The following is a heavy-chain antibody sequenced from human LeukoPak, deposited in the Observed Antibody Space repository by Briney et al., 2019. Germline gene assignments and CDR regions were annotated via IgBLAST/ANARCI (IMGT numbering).Heavy chain of an antibody. CDR2: ISSSSTYI. J-gene: IGHJ3*02. D-gene: IGHD3-22*01. V-gene: IGHV3-21*01. CDR1: GFTFSTYS. Sequence: GGSLRLSCAASGFTFSTYSMNWVRQAPGKGLEWVSSISSSSTYIFYADSVKGRFTISRDNAKNSLYLQMNSLRAEDTAVYYWARALGYNSSGYDAFDIWGQGTMVTVSS. CDR3: ARALGYNSSGYDAFDI.